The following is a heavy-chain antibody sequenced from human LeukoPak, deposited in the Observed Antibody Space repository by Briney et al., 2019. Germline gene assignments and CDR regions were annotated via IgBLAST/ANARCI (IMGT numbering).Heavy chain of an antibody. J-gene: IGHJ3*02. V-gene: IGHV3-74*01. CDR2: MKCDGSST. CDR1: DLTFSSYW. CDR3: ARGSSIVYGGGDCYFDAFDI. D-gene: IGHD2-21*01. Sequence: GGSLRLSCAASDLTFSSYWMHWVRQAPGKGLVWVSRMKCDGSSTSYADSVNGLSTFFRANDKNTLYLQMNITRADDTALYYSARGSSIVYGGGDCYFDAFDIWGQGTMVTVSS.